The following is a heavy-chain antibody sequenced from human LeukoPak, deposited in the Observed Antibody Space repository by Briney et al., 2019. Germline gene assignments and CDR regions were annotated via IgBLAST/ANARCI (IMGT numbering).Heavy chain of an antibody. J-gene: IGHJ4*02. CDR3: ASASSHRIAAGGDY. D-gene: IGHD6-13*01. V-gene: IGHV3-74*01. Sequence: SGGSLRLSCAASGFSFSNYWMHWVRQAPGKGLVWVSRINSDGSSRNYADSVKGRFTISRANAKNTVYLQMNSLRAEDTAVYYCASASSHRIAAGGDYWGQGTLVTVSS. CDR2: INSDGSSR. CDR1: GFSFSNYW.